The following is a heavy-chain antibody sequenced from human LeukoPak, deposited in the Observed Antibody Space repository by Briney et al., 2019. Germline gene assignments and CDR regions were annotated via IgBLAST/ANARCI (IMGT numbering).Heavy chain of an antibody. V-gene: IGHV3-48*02. Sequence: PGGSLRLSCAASGFTFNSFSMNWVRQAPGKGLEWVSYISSISTIIYYAGSVKGRFTISRDNAKNSLYLQMNSLRDEDTAVYYCARDLHSGAYTFDYWGQGTLVTVSS. CDR2: ISSISTII. CDR3: ARDLHSGAYTFDY. D-gene: IGHD1-26*01. J-gene: IGHJ4*02. CDR1: GFTFNSFS.